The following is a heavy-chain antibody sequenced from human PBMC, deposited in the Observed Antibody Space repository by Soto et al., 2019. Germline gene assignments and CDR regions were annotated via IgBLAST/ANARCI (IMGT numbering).Heavy chain of an antibody. CDR2: INPSGGST. J-gene: IGHJ6*02. CDR1: GYTFTSYY. D-gene: IGHD3-3*01. Sequence: ASVKVSCKASGYTFTSYYMHWVRQAPGQGLEWMGIINPSGGSTSYAQKFQGRVTMTRDTSTSTVYMELSSLRSEDTAVYYCARVPQVDDFYHYGMDVWGQGTTVTVSS. V-gene: IGHV1-46*01. CDR3: ARVPQVDDFYHYGMDV.